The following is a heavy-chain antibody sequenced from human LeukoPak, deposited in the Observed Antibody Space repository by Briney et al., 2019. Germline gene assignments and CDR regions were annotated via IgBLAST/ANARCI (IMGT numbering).Heavy chain of an antibody. Sequence: ASVKVSCKASGYTFTSYYMHWVRQAPGQGLEWMGIINPSGGSTSYAQRFQARVTMTRDTSTSTVYMELSSLRSEDTAVYYRARGTSRGKIDYWGQGTPVTVSS. D-gene: IGHD1-26*01. V-gene: IGHV1-46*01. J-gene: IGHJ4*02. CDR2: INPSGGST. CDR3: ARGTSRGKIDY. CDR1: GYTFTSYY.